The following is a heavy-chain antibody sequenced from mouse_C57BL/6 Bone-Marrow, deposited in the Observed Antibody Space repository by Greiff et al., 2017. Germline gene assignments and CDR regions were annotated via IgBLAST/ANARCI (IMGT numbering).Heavy chain of an antibody. J-gene: IGHJ1*03. CDR3: ARGASMYYYGSLWYFDV. Sequence: EVQLQQSGPVLVKPGASVKMSCKASGYTFTDSYMNWVKQSHGTSLEWIGVINPYNGGTSYNQKFKGKATLTVDKSSSTAYLELNSLTSEDSAVYYCARGASMYYYGSLWYFDVWGTGTTVTVSS. CDR1: GYTFTDSY. CDR2: INPYNGGT. V-gene: IGHV1-19*01. D-gene: IGHD1-1*01.